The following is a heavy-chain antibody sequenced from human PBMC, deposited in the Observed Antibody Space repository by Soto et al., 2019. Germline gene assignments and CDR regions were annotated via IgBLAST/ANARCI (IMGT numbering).Heavy chain of an antibody. J-gene: IGHJ4*02. CDR1: GFTFATYG. CDR2: TVATTGST. CDR3: ARVAGYGSGSRHFDS. Sequence: QVQLVQSGAEVTEPGASVKLSCKASGFTFATYGLSWVRQAPGQGLEWMGWTVATTGSTIYAQKFQGRVTVTADRSTNIGYLELRSLTSADTSLYYCARVAGYGSGSRHFDSWGQGTLVTVSS. D-gene: IGHD3-10*01. V-gene: IGHV1-18*01.